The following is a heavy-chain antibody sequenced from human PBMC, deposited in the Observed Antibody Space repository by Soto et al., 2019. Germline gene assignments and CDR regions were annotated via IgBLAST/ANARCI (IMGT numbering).Heavy chain of an antibody. CDR2: MTASGTTT. J-gene: IGHJ6*02. CDR1: GLPFSNYA. Sequence: GGSLRLSCAASGLPFSNYAMSWVRQAPGKGLEWVSAMTASGTTTQYADSVKGRFTISRDNSKSTLYLQMNSLRAEDTAIYYCAKTPYDYYYYYAMDVWGQGTTVTVSS. CDR3: AKTPYDYYYYYAMDV. V-gene: IGHV3-23*01.